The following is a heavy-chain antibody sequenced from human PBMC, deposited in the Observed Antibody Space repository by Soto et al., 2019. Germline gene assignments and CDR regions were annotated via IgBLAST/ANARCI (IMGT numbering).Heavy chain of an antibody. CDR1: GGTFSSYA. Sequence: QVQLVQSGAEVKKPGSSVKVSCKASGGTFSSYAISWVRQAPGQGLEWMGGIIPIVGTVNYAQKVQGRVTITADESTSTAYVELSSLRAEDTAVYYCASIRGYPGWFDPWGQGTLVTVSS. CDR3: ASIRGYPGWFDP. D-gene: IGHD6-13*01. CDR2: IIPIVGTV. J-gene: IGHJ5*02. V-gene: IGHV1-69*01.